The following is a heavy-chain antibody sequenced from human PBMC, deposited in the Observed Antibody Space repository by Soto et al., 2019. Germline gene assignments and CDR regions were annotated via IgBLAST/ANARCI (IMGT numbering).Heavy chain of an antibody. V-gene: IGHV4-59*08. CDR2: IYYSGST. Sequence: NPSETLSLTCTVSGCSISGLYWSWIRQPPGKGLEWIGFIYYSGSTNYNPSLKSRVTISVDTSKTQFSLMLRSVTAADTAVYYCARGHPLVDYWGQGTLVTVSS. D-gene: IGHD6-13*01. CDR1: GCSISGLY. CDR3: ARGHPLVDY. J-gene: IGHJ4*02.